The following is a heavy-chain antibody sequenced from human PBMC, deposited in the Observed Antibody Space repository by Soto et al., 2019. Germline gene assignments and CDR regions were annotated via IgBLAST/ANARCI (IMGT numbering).Heavy chain of an antibody. Sequence: QVQLVQSGAEVKKPGSSVKVSCKASGGTFSSYTIIWVRQAPGQGLEWMGRIIPILGIANYAQKFQGRVTITADKSTSTAYMELSSLRSEDTAVYYCASTSGNYYHDYWGQGTLVTVSS. CDR1: GGTFSSYT. CDR2: IIPILGIA. V-gene: IGHV1-69*02. CDR3: ASTSGNYYHDY. D-gene: IGHD3-10*01. J-gene: IGHJ4*02.